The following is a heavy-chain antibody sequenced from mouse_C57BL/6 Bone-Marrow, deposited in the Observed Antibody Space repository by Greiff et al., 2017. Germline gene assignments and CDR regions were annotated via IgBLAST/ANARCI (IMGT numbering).Heavy chain of an antibody. J-gene: IGHJ2*01. D-gene: IGHD2-4*01. CDR2: IDPEDGET. V-gene: IGHV14-2*01. Sequence: VQLQQSGAELVKPGASVKLSCTASGFNIKDYYMHWVKQRTEQGLEWIGRIDPEDGETKYAPKFPGQATITAATSSNTAYLQLSSLTSEDTAVYYCARSGGYDSLDYWGQGTTLTVSS. CDR1: GFNIKDYY. CDR3: ARSGGYDSLDY.